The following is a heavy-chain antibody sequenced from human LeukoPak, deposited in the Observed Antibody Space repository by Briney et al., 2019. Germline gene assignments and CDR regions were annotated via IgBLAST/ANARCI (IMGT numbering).Heavy chain of an antibody. V-gene: IGHV3-30-3*01. CDR2: ISNDGTNS. CDR1: GFTLSNYG. CDR3: ARDGLPYCTSTCCYHSDS. J-gene: IGHJ4*02. D-gene: IGHD2-2*01. Sequence: GGSLRLSCGVSGFTLSNYGMHWVRQAPGKGLEWVAVISNDGTNSHYGDSVQGRFTISRDNSNNTLFLQLNNLRPDDTAVYYCARDGLPYCTSTCCYHSDSWGQGTLVTVSS.